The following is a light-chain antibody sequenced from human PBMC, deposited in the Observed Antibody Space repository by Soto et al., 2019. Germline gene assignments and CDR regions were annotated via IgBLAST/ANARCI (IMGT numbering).Light chain of an antibody. Sequence: EVVLTQSPGTLSVSPGERATLSCRASQSVSSSYVAWYQQKRGQAPRLLMYGASSRATGIPDRFSGSGSGTDSTLTISRLEHEDFVLYYCQHFRAFGQGTRLEIK. CDR3: QHFRA. V-gene: IGKV3-20*01. CDR1: QSVSSSY. J-gene: IGKJ5*01. CDR2: GAS.